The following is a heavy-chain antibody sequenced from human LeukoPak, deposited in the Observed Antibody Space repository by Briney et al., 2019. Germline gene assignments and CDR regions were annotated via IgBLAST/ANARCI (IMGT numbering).Heavy chain of an antibody. CDR2: IYSSGST. CDR1: GGSISSGSYY. D-gene: IGHD3-10*01. Sequence: TLSLTCTVSGGSISSGSYYWGWIRQPAGKGLEWIGHIYSSGSTNYNPSLKSRVTISVDTSKNQFSLKLSSVTAADTAVYYCAREKVLMVRGALLDAFDIWGQGTMVTVSS. J-gene: IGHJ3*02. V-gene: IGHV4-61*09. CDR3: AREKVLMVRGALLDAFDI.